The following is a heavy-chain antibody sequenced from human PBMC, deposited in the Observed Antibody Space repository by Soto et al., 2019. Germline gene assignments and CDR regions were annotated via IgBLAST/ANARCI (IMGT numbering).Heavy chain of an antibody. CDR1: GFSLTTSGVG. CDR3: AHRVLRTVFGLVTTTAIYFDF. D-gene: IGHD3-3*01. V-gene: IGHV2-5*02. Sequence: QITWNESGPTVVRPTETLTLTCRFSGFSLTTSGVGVGWIRQSPGKAPEWLALIYWDDDKRYSASLKSRLTITKDNSKNQVVLTVSDLDPTDTATYYCAHRVLRTVFGLVTTTAIYFDFWGQGTPVAVSS. CDR2: IYWDDDK. J-gene: IGHJ4*02.